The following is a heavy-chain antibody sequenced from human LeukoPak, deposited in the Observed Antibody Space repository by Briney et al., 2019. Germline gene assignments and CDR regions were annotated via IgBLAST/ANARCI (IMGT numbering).Heavy chain of an antibody. CDR1: GYTFTSYA. J-gene: IGHJ3*02. CDR2: INAGNGNT. D-gene: IGHD3-10*01. V-gene: IGHV1-3*01. CDR3: ARTLTRFGEAYDAFDI. Sequence: ASVKVSCKASGYTFTSYAMHWVRQAPGQRLEWMGWINAGNGNTKYSQKFQGRVTITRDTSASTAYMELRSLRSDDTAVYYCARTLTRFGEAYDAFDIWGQGTMVTVSS.